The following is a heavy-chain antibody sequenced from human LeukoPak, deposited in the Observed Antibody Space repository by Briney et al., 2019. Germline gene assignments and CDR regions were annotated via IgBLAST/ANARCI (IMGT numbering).Heavy chain of an antibody. J-gene: IGHJ6*02. D-gene: IGHD6-6*01. CDR1: GYSINNYW. CDR2: IYPGDSDT. V-gene: IGHV5-51*03. Sequence: GRSLKISCKGSGYSINNYWIGWVRQMPGKGLEWMGIIYPGDSDTRYSPSFQGQVTISADKSISTAYLQWSSLKASDTAMYYCARSSEDYYYGMDVWGQGTTVTVSS. CDR3: ARSSEDYYYGMDV.